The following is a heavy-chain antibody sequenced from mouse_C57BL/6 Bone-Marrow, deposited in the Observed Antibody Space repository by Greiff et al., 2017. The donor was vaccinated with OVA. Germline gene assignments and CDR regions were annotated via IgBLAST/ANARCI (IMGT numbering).Heavy chain of an antibody. J-gene: IGHJ1*03. CDR2: IWGGGST. CDR1: GFSLTSYG. CDR3: AKQSYYGSSYWYFDV. Sequence: VQRVESGPGLVAPSQSLSITCTVSGFSLTSYGVDWVRQPPGKGLEWLGVIWGGGSTNYNSALMSSLSISKDNSKSQVFLKMNSLQTDDTAMYYCAKQSYYGSSYWYFDVWGTGTTVTVSS. V-gene: IGHV2-9*01. D-gene: IGHD1-1*01.